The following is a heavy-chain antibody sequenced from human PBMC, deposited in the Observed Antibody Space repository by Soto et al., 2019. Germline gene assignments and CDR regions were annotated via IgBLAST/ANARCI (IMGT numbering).Heavy chain of an antibody. CDR2: VSGLGGST. Sequence: GGFLRLSCAASGFTFSNFAMSWVRQDPGKGLEWVSSVSGLGGSTSYAQKFQGRVTMTRDTSTSTVYMELSSLRSEDTAVYYCAICSGSYLQYYFDYWGQGTLVTVSS. J-gene: IGHJ4*02. D-gene: IGHD1-26*01. CDR3: AICSGSYLQYYFDY. V-gene: IGHV3-23*01. CDR1: GFTFSNFA.